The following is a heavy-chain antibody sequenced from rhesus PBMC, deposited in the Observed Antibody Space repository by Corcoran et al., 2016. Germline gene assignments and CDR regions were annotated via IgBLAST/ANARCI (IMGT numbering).Heavy chain of an antibody. CDR1: GGSISSNY. D-gene: IGHD3-16*01. V-gene: IGHV4-173*01. CDR3: AAPLSGSYYYHYFDY. Sequence: QLQLQESGPGLVKPSETLSLTCAVSGGSISSNYWRWIRQPPGKGLEWIGRISGSGWSTDYNPSLKSRVTISTDTSKNQFSLKLSSVTAADTAVYYCAAPLSGSYYYHYFDYWGQGVLVTVSS. J-gene: IGHJ4*01. CDR2: ISGSGWST.